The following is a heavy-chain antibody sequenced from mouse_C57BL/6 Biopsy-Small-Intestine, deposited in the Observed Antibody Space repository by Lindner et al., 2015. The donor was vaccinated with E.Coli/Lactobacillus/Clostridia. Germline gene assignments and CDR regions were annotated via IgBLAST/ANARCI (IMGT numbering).Heavy chain of an antibody. CDR3: TRDGYYSAWFAY. D-gene: IGHD2-3*01. CDR2: ISSDSNTI. V-gene: IGHV5-17*01. J-gene: IGHJ3*01. CDR1: GFTFSDYG. Sequence: VQLQESGGGLVKPGGSRKLSCAASGFTFSDYGMHWVRQAPEKGLEWVAYISSDSNTIYYADTVKDRFTISRDNAKNTLFLQMTSLRSEDTAMYYCTRDGYYSAWFAYWGQGTLVTVSA.